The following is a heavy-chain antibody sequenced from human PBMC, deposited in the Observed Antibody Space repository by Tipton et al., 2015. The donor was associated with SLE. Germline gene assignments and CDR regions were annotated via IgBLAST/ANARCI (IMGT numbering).Heavy chain of an antibody. V-gene: IGHV4-59*11. D-gene: IGHD3-22*01. Sequence: TLSLTCTVSGGSIGSHYWTWIRQPPGKGLEWIGYIYYSGSTNYNPSLKSRVTISVDTSKNQFSLKLSSVTAADTAVYYCARARPPPYYDSSVNPSGWYFDLWGRGTLVTVSS. CDR2: IYYSGST. J-gene: IGHJ2*01. CDR1: GGSIGSHY. CDR3: ARARPPPYYDSSVNPSGWYFDL.